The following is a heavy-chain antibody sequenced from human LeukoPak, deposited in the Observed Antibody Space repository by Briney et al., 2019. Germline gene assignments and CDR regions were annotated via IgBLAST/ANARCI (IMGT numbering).Heavy chain of an antibody. CDR3: ARDESGTSAFDI. D-gene: IGHD1-1*01. V-gene: IGHV4-39*07. CDR1: GGSISSSSYY. J-gene: IGHJ4*02. CDR2: IYYSGST. Sequence: SETLSLTCTVSGGSISSSSYYWGWIRQPPGKGLEWIGSIYYSGSTNYNPSLKSRVTISVDTSKNQFSLKLSSVTAADTAVYYCARDESGTSAFDIWGQGTLVTVSS.